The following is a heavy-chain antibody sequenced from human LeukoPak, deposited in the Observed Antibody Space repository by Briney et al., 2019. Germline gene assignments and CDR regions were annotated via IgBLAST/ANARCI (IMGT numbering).Heavy chain of an antibody. CDR3: ARAAPDCSSTSCPFDY. CDR2: INSVGSTT. J-gene: IGHJ4*02. V-gene: IGHV3-74*01. CDR1: GFTFSSYW. Sequence: GGSLRLSCAASGFTFSSYWMHWVRQAPGKGLVWVSRINSVGSTTTYADSVKGRFTISRDNAKNTLYLQMNSLRAEDTAVYYCARAAPDCSSTSCPFDYWGQGTLVTVSS. D-gene: IGHD2-2*01.